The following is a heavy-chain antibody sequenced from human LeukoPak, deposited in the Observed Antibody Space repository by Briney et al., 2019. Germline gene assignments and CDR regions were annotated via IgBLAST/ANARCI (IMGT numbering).Heavy chain of an antibody. J-gene: IGHJ6*02. D-gene: IGHD4-23*01. CDR3: ARDQTVAPLHYGMDV. CDR2: INPSGGST. V-gene: IGHV1-46*01. Sequence: GASVKVSCKASGYTFTSYYMHWVRQAPGQGLEWMGIINPSGGSTSYAQKFQGRVTMTRDTPTSTVYMELSSLRSEDTAVYYCARDQTVAPLHYGMDVWGQGTTVTVSS. CDR1: GYTFTSYY.